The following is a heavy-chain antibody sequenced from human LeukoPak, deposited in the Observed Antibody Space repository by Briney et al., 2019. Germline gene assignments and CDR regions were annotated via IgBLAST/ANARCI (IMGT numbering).Heavy chain of an antibody. Sequence: SSETLSLTCTVSGGSISSYYWSWIRQPPGKGLEWIGYIYYSGSTNYNPSLKSRVTISVDTSKNQFSLKLSSVTAADTAVYYCARTHTTVTSRRAFDIWGQGTMVTVSS. CDR1: GGSISSYY. CDR2: IYYSGST. D-gene: IGHD4-17*01. V-gene: IGHV4-59*01. J-gene: IGHJ3*02. CDR3: ARTHTTVTSRRAFDI.